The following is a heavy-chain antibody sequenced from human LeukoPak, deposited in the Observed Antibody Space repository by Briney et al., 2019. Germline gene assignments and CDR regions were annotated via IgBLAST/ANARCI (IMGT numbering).Heavy chain of an antibody. Sequence: GGSLRLSCAASGFTFSSYGMHWVRQAPGKGLEWVAVISYDGSNKYYADSVKGRFAISRDNSKNTLYLQMNSLRAEDTAIYFCAREENDSSGYYGAFDIWGQGTMVTVSS. CDR3: AREENDSSGYYGAFDI. D-gene: IGHD3-22*01. CDR2: ISYDGSNK. V-gene: IGHV3-30*03. CDR1: GFTFSSYG. J-gene: IGHJ3*02.